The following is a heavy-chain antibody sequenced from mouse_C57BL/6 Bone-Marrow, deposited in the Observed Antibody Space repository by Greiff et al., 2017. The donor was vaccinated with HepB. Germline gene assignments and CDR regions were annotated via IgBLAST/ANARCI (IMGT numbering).Heavy chain of an antibody. Sequence: EVKLMESGGGLVQPKGSLKLSCAASGFSFNTYAMNWVRQAPGKGLEWVARIRSKSNNYATYYADSVKDRFTISRDDSESMLYLQMNNLKTEDTAMYYCVRHRDYYGSSYAYFDVWGTGTTVTVSS. CDR1: GFSFNTYA. V-gene: IGHV10-1*01. CDR3: VRHRDYYGSSYAYFDV. J-gene: IGHJ1*03. CDR2: IRSKSNNYAT. D-gene: IGHD1-1*01.